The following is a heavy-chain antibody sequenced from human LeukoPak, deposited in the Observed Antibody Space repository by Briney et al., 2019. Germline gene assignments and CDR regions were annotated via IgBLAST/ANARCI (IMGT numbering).Heavy chain of an antibody. V-gene: IGHV3-21*01. CDR1: GFTFSSYS. J-gene: IGHJ6*03. Sequence: PGGSLRLSCAASGFTFSSYSMNWVRQAPGKGLEWVSSISSSSSYIYYADSVKGRFTISRDNAKNSLYLQMNSLRAEDTAVYYCARDASDIYYYYYMDVWGKGITVTVSS. CDR3: ARDASDIYYYYYMDV. CDR2: ISSSSSYI.